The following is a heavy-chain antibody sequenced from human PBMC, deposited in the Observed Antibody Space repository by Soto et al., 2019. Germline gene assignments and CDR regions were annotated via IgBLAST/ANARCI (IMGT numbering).Heavy chain of an antibody. J-gene: IGHJ4*02. Sequence: GGSLRLSCAASGFTFSSYWMHWVRQAPGKGLVWVSRINSDGSSTSYADSVKGRFTISRDNAKNTLYLQMNSLRAEDTAVYYCARGIQLWYTEPEIFDYWGQGTLVTVSS. CDR1: GFTFSSYW. CDR2: INSDGSST. V-gene: IGHV3-74*01. CDR3: ARGIQLWYTEPEIFDY. D-gene: IGHD5-18*01.